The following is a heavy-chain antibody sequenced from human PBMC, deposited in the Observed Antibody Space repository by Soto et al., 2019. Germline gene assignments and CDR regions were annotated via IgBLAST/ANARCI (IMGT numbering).Heavy chain of an antibody. D-gene: IGHD3-10*02. CDR3: ARSPFLTMSYPSALDCYYYYGMDV. J-gene: IGHJ6*02. Sequence: QVQLVQSGAEVKKPGSSVKVSCKASGGTFSSYAISWVRQAPGQGLEWMGGIIPIFGTANYAQKFQGRVTITADESTSTAYMERSSLRSEDTAVYYCARSPFLTMSYPSALDCYYYYGMDVWGQGTTVTVSS. V-gene: IGHV1-69*01. CDR1: GGTFSSYA. CDR2: IIPIFGTA.